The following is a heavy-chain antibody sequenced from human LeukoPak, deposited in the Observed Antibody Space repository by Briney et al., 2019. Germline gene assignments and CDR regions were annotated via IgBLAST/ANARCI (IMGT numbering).Heavy chain of an antibody. V-gene: IGHV4-4*02. CDR1: GGSISSSNW. Sequence: SETLSLTCAVPGGSISSSNWWSWVRQPPGKGLEWIGEIYHSGSTNYNPSLKSRVTISVDKSKNQFSLKLSSVTAADTAVYYCARHSPYCSGGSCYSSATGFDPWGQGTLVTVSS. D-gene: IGHD2-15*01. J-gene: IGHJ5*02. CDR3: ARHSPYCSGGSCYSSATGFDP. CDR2: IYHSGST.